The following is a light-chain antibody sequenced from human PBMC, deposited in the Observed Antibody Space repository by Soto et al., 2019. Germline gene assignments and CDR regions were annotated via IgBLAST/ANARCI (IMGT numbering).Light chain of an antibody. V-gene: IGLV2-8*01. CDR3: QVWDTSTDHRGV. CDR1: SSDVGGYNY. J-gene: IGLJ1*01. CDR2: EVT. Sequence: QSALTQPPSASGSPGQSVTISCTGTSSDVGGYNYVSWYQQYTDKAPKLIIYEVTKRPSGVPDRFSGSKSGNTASLTVSGLQAEDEADYYCQVWDTSTDHRGVFGTGTKVTVL.